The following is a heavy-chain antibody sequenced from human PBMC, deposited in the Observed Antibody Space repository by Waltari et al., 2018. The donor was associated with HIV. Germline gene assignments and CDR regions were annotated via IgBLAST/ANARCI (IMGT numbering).Heavy chain of an antibody. J-gene: IGHJ4*02. CDR1: GFTFSSYW. D-gene: IGHD2-15*01. V-gene: IGHV3-7*01. CDR3: VRWHYCSGGSCYPHQFDY. CDR2: IKQDGSEK. Sequence: EVQLVESGGGLVQPGGSLRLSCAASGFTFSSYWMSWVRQAPGKGLEWVANIKQDGSEKYYGDSVKGRFTISRDNAKISLYLQMNSLRAEDTAVYYCVRWHYCSGGSCYPHQFDYWGQGTLVTVSS.